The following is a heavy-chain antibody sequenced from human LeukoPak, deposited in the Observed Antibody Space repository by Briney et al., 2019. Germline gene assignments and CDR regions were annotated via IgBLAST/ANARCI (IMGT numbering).Heavy chain of an antibody. Sequence: SQTLSLTCAISGDSVSRNTAGWNWIRQSPSRGLEWLGRTYYRSKWYSDFAPSVRNRITINPDTSKNQFSLQLNSVTPEDTAVYYCARGFIVAGVFDYWGQGTLVTVSS. CDR3: ARGFIVAGVFDY. J-gene: IGHJ4*02. CDR2: TYYRSKWYS. CDR1: GDSVSRNTAG. D-gene: IGHD2-21*01. V-gene: IGHV6-1*01.